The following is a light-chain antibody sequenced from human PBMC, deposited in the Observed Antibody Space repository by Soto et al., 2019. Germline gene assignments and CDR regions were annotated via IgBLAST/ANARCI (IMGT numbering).Light chain of an antibody. Sequence: DIQMPQSPSSLSASVGDTVTITCRASQDIKNYLAWFQQKPGKAPKSLIFASSSLQSGVPSKFIGTGSGTDFTLTISSLQAEDVANYFCQQYHSSPLTFGGGTKVEIK. V-gene: IGKV1-16*02. CDR3: QQYHSSPLT. CDR2: ASS. J-gene: IGKJ4*01. CDR1: QDIKNY.